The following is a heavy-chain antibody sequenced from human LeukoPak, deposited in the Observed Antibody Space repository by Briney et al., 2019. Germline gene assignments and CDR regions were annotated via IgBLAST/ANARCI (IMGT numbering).Heavy chain of an antibody. D-gene: IGHD2-2*01. CDR1: GGSISSSSYY. CDR2: IYYSGST. CDR3: ARRGSYCSSTSCYYYYYGMDV. V-gene: IGHV4-39*01. J-gene: IGHJ6*02. Sequence: PSETLSLTCTVSGGSISSSSYYWGWLRQPPGKGLEWIGSIYYSGSTYYNPSLKSRVTISVDTSKNQFSLKLSSVTAADTAVYYCARRGSYCSSTSCYYYYYGMDVWGQGTTVTVSS.